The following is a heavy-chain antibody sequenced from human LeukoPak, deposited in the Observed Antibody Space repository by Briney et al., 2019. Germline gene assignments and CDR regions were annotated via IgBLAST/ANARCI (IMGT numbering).Heavy chain of an antibody. CDR2: IHYSGTT. D-gene: IGHD6-19*01. CDR1: GDSITGFY. V-gene: IGHV4-59*01. J-gene: IGHJ2*01. CDR3: ARVGAVAGTYWYFDL. Sequence: SETLSLTCTVSGDSITGFYWNWIRQPPGKGLEWIGYIHYSGTTNYNPSLKSRVSISVDTSKTQFSLKLSSVTAADTAVYYCARVGAVAGTYWYFDLWGRGTLVTVSS.